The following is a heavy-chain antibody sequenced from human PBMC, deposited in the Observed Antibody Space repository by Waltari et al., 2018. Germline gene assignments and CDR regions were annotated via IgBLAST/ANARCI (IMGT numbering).Heavy chain of an antibody. CDR3: AKDESVGAYYFDY. V-gene: IGHV3-30*02. D-gene: IGHD1-26*01. J-gene: IGHJ4*02. CDR1: GFTFSSYG. Sequence: QVQLVESGGGVVQPGGSLRLSCAASGFTFSSYGMHWVRQAPGKGLEWVAFIRYDGSNKYYADSVKGRFTISRDNSKNTLYLQMNSLRAEDTAVYYCAKDESVGAYYFDYWGQGTLVTVSS. CDR2: IRYDGSNK.